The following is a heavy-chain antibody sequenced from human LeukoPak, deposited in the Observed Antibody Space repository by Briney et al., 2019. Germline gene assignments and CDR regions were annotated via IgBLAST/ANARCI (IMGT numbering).Heavy chain of an antibody. V-gene: IGHV4-34*01. Sequence: PSETLSLTCAVYGGSFSGYYWSWIRQPPGKGLEWIGEINHSGSTNYNPSLKSRVTISVDTSKNQFSLKLSSVTAADTAVYYCARVGDTAMVRGYFDYWGQGTLVTVSS. CDR2: INHSGST. J-gene: IGHJ4*02. D-gene: IGHD5-18*01. CDR3: ARVGDTAMVRGYFDY. CDR1: GGSFSGYY.